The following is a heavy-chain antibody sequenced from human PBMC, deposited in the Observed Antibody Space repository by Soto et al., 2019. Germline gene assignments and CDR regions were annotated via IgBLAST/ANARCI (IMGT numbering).Heavy chain of an antibody. CDR2: TSAYNGNT. CDR3: ARDSKKMILGVVIPYYYGMDV. J-gene: IGHJ6*02. D-gene: IGHD3-3*01. V-gene: IGHV1-18*04. CDR1: GYTFTSYG. Sequence: ASVKVSCKASGYTFTSYGISWVRQAPGQGLEWMGWTSAYNGNTNYAQKLQGRVTMTTDTSTSTAYMELRSLRSDDTAVYYCARDSKKMILGVVIPYYYGMDVWGQGTTVPVSS.